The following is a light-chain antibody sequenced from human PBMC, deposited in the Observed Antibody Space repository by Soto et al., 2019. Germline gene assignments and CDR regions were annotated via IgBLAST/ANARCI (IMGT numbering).Light chain of an antibody. CDR1: QSVSSY. Sequence: DIVLTQSVATLCLSPGESATLSCRASQSVSSYLAWYQQKPGQPHSLLIYDAYNTATGIPARFSGSCSGTDFTLTISILAPQQFALYSCHQYENWPQTFGQGTKVDI. CDR2: DAY. J-gene: IGKJ1*01. V-gene: IGKV3-11*01. CDR3: HQYENWPQT.